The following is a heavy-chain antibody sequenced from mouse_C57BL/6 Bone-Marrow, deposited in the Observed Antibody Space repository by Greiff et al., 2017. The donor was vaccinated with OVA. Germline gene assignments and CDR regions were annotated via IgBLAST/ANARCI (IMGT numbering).Heavy chain of an antibody. V-gene: IGHV1-82*01. J-gene: IGHJ2*01. Sequence: VKLQQSGPELVKPGASVKISCKASGYAFSSSWMNWVKQRPGTGLEWIGRIYPGDGDTNYNGKFTGKATLTADKSSSTAYMQLSSLTSEDSAVYFCAGAGTSWGQGTTLTVSS. D-gene: IGHD4-1*01. CDR2: IYPGDGDT. CDR1: GYAFSSSW. CDR3: AGAGTS.